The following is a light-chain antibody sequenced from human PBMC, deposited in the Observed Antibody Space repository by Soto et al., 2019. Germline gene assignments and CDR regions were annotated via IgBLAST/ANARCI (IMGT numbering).Light chain of an antibody. CDR2: WAS. V-gene: IGKV4-1*01. J-gene: IGKJ4*01. CDR3: QQFSGSLELT. Sequence: DIVMTQSPDSLAVSLGERATINCKSSQSLLYKSNNKNYLSWYQQKPGQAPRLLISWASTRESGVPDRFSGSGSGTDFTLTIRSLQAEDVAFYYCQQFSGSLELTFGGGTKVNI. CDR1: QSLLYKSNNKNY.